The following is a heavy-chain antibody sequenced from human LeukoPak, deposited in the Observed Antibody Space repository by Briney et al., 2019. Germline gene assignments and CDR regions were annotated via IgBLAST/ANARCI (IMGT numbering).Heavy chain of an antibody. CDR2: ISSSSSYI. Sequence: PGGSLRLSCAASGFTFSSYSMNWVRQAPGKGREWVSSISSSSSYIYYADSVKGRFTISRDNAKNSLYLQMNSLRAEDTAVYYCARYSSQKHFFDYWGQGTLVTVSS. J-gene: IGHJ4*02. CDR1: GFTFSSYS. V-gene: IGHV3-21*01. CDR3: ARYSSQKHFFDY. D-gene: IGHD6-13*01.